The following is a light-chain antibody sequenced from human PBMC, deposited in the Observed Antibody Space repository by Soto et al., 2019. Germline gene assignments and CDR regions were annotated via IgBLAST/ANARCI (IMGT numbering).Light chain of an antibody. CDR3: QQYYSYPPT. CDR2: AAS. J-gene: IGKJ1*01. Sequence: AIRMTQSPSSFSASTGDRVTITCRASQGISSYLAWYQQKPGKAPKLLIYAASTLQSGVPSRFSGSGSGTDFTLTISCLQSEEFATYYCQQYYSYPPTCGQGTKVAIK. CDR1: QGISSY. V-gene: IGKV1-8*01.